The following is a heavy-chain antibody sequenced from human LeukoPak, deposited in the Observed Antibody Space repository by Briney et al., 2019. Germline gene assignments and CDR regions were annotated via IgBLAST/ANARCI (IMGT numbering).Heavy chain of an antibody. J-gene: IGHJ4*02. D-gene: IGHD2-2*01. CDR3: ARGRTKDVVPAATGLYFDY. Sequence: PSETLSLTCAVYGGSFSGYYWSWIRQPPGKGLEWIGEINHSGSTNYNPSHKSRVTISVDTSKNQFSLKLSSVTAADTAVYYCARGRTKDVVPAATGLYFDYWGQGTLVTVSS. V-gene: IGHV4-34*01. CDR1: GGSFSGYY. CDR2: INHSGST.